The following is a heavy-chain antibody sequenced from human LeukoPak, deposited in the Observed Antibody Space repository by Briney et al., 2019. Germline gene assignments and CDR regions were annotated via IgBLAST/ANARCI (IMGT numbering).Heavy chain of an antibody. Sequence: GGSLRLSCAASGFTFSSHGMNWVRQAPGKGLEWVSGISPSGGITYYTDSVKGRFTISRDNSKNTVSLQMNSLRGEDTAVYYCAKDPYYDILTGYYVDYWGQGTLVTVSS. CDR1: GFTFSSHG. J-gene: IGHJ4*02. CDR2: ISPSGGIT. D-gene: IGHD3-9*01. CDR3: AKDPYYDILTGYYVDY. V-gene: IGHV3-23*01.